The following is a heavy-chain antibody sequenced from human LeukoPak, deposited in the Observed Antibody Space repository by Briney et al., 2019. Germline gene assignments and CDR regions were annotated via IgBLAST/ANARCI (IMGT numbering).Heavy chain of an antibody. CDR3: AGTSGWYEPIDY. J-gene: IGHJ4*02. V-gene: IGHV3-33*01. CDR2: IWYDGSNK. Sequence: GGSLRLSCAASGFTFSSYGMHWVRQAPGKGLEWVAVIWYDGSNKYYADSVKGRFTISRDNSKNTLYLQMNSLRAEDTAVYYCAGTSGWYEPIDYWGQGTLVTVSS. D-gene: IGHD6-19*01. CDR1: GFTFSSYG.